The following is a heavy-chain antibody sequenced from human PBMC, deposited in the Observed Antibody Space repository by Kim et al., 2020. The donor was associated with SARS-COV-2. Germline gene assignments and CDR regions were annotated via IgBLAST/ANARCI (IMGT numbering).Heavy chain of an antibody. CDR2: IYSAGTT. D-gene: IGHD3-10*01. CDR3: ARWDQYYYQY. Sequence: GSLRLSCAASGFTVSSNYMSWVRQAPGKGLEWVSFIYSAGTTKYADSVKGRFAISRDTSKNTLFLQMNSLRAEDTAVYYCARWDQYYYQYWGQGTLVTVSS. CDR1: GFTVSSNY. V-gene: IGHV3-53*01. J-gene: IGHJ1*01.